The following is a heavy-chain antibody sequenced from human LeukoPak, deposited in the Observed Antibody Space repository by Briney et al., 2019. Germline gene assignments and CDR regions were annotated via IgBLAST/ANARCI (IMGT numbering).Heavy chain of an antibody. Sequence: GESLKISCAVSRFPFSVYEMNWVRQAPGKGLEWVSNIASSGTTKYHADSVKGRFSISRDNAKSSLYLQMNSLRVEDTAVYYCTLLAVASDFDYWGQGALVTVSS. CDR2: IASSGTTK. CDR1: RFPFSVYE. V-gene: IGHV3-48*03. J-gene: IGHJ4*02. D-gene: IGHD6-19*01. CDR3: TLLAVASDFDY.